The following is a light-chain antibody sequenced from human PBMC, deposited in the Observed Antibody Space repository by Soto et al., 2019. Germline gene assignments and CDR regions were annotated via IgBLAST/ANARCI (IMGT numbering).Light chain of an antibody. CDR3: SSFTSINTWV. V-gene: IGLV2-14*01. CDR2: EVS. Sequence: QSALTQPASVSASPGQSINISCTGTSSDVGGYNYVSWYQQHPGKAPKLMIYEVSNRPSGVSNRFSGSKSGNTASLTISGLQAEDEADYYCSSFTSINTWVFGGGTKVTVL. J-gene: IGLJ3*02. CDR1: SSDVGGYNY.